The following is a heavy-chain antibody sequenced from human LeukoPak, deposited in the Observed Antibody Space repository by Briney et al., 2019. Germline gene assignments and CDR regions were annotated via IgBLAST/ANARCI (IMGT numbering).Heavy chain of an antibody. CDR2: IYSSGRYI. Sequence: PGGSLRLSCAASGFTFGSYSMDWVRQAPTKGLEWVSSIYSSGRYICYADSVKGRFTISRDNAKNSLYLQMNSLRAEDTAVYYCARGGGSRDGLTTSFDYWGQGTVVTVSS. V-gene: IGHV3-21*01. D-gene: IGHD5-24*01. J-gene: IGHJ4*02. CDR3: ARGGGSRDGLTTSFDY. CDR1: GFTFGSYS.